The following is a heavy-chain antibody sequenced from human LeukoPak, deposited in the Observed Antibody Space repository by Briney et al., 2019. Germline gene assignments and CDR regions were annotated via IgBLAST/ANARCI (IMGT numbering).Heavy chain of an antibody. CDR2: IYYSGST. V-gene: IGHV4-59*08. J-gene: IGHJ6*02. D-gene: IGHD6-13*01. CDR3: ASLSSGQGYSSSWYNQHGYYYYGMDV. Sequence: KPSETLSLTCTVPGGSISSYHWSWIRQPPGKGLEWIGYIYYSGSTNYNPSLKSRVTISVDTSKNQFSLKLSSVTAADTAVYYCASLSSGQGYSSSWYNQHGYYYYGMDVWGQGTTVTVSS. CDR1: GGSISSYH.